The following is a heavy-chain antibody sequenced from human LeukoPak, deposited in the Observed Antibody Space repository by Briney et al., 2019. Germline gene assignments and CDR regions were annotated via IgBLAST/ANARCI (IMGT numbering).Heavy chain of an antibody. CDR3: ARKGEHYYDSGNLWHAWVDL. CDR2: IHYTGST. D-gene: IGHD3-10*01. J-gene: IGHJ5*02. Sequence: PSETLSLTCTVSGGSISDYYWSWIRQPPGKGLELIGYIHYTGSTYYNPSLKSRVSMSVDMSKNQFSLKLTSLTAADTAVYYCARKGEHYYDSGNLWHAWVDLWGQGTLVTVSS. CDR1: GGSISDYY. V-gene: IGHV4-59*01.